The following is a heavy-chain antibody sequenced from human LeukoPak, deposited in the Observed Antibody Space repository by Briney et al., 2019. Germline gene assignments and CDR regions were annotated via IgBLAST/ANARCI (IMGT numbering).Heavy chain of an antibody. CDR2: IIPILGIA. D-gene: IGHD6-6*01. V-gene: IGHV1-69*04. Sequence: SSVKVSCKASGGTFSSYAISWVRQPPGQGLEWMGRIIPILGIANYAQKFQGRVTITADKSTSTAYMELSSLRSEDTAVYYCARDALGSSSSPWYYYGMDVWGQGTTVTVSS. J-gene: IGHJ6*02. CDR1: GGTFSSYA. CDR3: ARDALGSSSSPWYYYGMDV.